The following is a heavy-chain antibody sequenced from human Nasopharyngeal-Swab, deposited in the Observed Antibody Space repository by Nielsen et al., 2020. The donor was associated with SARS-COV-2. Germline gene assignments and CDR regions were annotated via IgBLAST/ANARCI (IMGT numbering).Heavy chain of an antibody. D-gene: IGHD2-15*01. CDR3: ARDCSGGSCYSVVDDAFDI. V-gene: IGHV3-21*01. Sequence: WIRQPPGKGLEWVSSISSSSSYIYYADSVKGRFTISRDNAKNSLYLQMNSLRAEDTAVYYCARDCSGGSCYSVVDDAFDIWGQGTMVTVS. J-gene: IGHJ3*02. CDR2: ISSSSSYI.